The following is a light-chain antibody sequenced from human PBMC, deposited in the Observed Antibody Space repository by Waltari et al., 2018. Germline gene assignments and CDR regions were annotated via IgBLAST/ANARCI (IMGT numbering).Light chain of an antibody. Sequence: DIQMTQSPSSLSASVGERVTITCRASQNISNNLNYYQQKPGQAPKLLIYDASNLQSGFPSRFSGSVSGTDFTLTISSLQPEDYATYYCQQSYTIPITFGRGTRLEIK. V-gene: IGKV1-39*01. CDR2: DAS. J-gene: IGKJ5*01. CDR1: QNISNN. CDR3: QQSYTIPIT.